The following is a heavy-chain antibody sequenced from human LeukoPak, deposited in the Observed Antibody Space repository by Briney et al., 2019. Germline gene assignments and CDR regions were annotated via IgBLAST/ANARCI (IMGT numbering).Heavy chain of an antibody. Sequence: SVKVSCKASGGTFSSYAISWVRQAPGQGLEWMGGLIPIFGTANYAQKFQGRVTITADESTSTAYMELSSLRSEDTAVYYCARINHYDILTGYYDWGQGTLVTVSS. V-gene: IGHV1-69*13. CDR1: GGTFSSYA. CDR2: LIPIFGTA. D-gene: IGHD3-9*01. J-gene: IGHJ4*02. CDR3: ARINHYDILTGYYD.